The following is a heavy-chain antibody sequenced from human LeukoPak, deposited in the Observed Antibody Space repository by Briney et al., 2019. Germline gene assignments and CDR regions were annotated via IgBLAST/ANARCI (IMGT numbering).Heavy chain of an antibody. V-gene: IGHV6-1*01. CDR1: GDSVSSNSAA. CDR3: ARGQSVAATTGDWFDP. Sequence: SQTLSLTCAISGDSVSSNSAAWNWIRQSPSRGLEWLGRTYYRSKWYNDYAVSVKSRITINPDTSKNQFSLQLNSVTPEDTAVYYCARGQSVAATTGDWFDPWGQGTLVTVSS. J-gene: IGHJ5*02. D-gene: IGHD2-15*01. CDR2: TYYRSKWYN.